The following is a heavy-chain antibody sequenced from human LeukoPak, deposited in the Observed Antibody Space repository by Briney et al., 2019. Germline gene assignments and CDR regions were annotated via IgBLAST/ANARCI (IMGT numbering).Heavy chain of an antibody. Sequence: TISRDNSRNTLYLQMTSLRAEDTAVYNCARDRSSGYFDSWGQGTLVTVSS. CDR3: ARDRSSGYFDS. J-gene: IGHJ4*02. D-gene: IGHD3-22*01. V-gene: IGHV3-30*07.